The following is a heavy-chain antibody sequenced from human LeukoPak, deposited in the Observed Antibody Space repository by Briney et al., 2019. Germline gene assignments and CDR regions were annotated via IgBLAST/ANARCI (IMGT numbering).Heavy chain of an antibody. V-gene: IGHV2-70*11. CDR3: ARTTNWGSNWYFDL. CDR2: IDWDDDK. D-gene: IGHD7-27*01. J-gene: IGHJ2*01. CDR1: GGSISSGGYS. Sequence: TLSLTCAVSGGSISSGGYSWSWIRQPPGKALEWLARIDWDDDKYYSTSLKTRLTISKDTSKNQVVLTMTNMDPVDTATYYCARTTNWGSNWYFDLWGRGTLVTVSS.